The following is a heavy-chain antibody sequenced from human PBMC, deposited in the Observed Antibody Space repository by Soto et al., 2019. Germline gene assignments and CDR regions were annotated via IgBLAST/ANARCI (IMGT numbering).Heavy chain of an antibody. CDR1: GGSFSDYY. CDR3: ARGKTYCTGGSCYEQFDY. Sequence: LSLTCAVYGGSFSDYYWSWIRQPPGKGLEWIGQINHSGSTNYNPSLKSRVTISIDTSKNQFSLKLNSVTAADTAVYYCARGKTYCTGGSCYEQFDYWGQGTLVTVSA. CDR2: INHSGST. V-gene: IGHV4-34*01. D-gene: IGHD2-15*01. J-gene: IGHJ4*02.